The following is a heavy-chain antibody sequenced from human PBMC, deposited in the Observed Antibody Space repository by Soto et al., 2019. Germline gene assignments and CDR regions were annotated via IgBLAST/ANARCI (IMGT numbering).Heavy chain of an antibody. Sequence: QVQLVESGGDLVKPGGSLRLSCAASGFTFSDYYMSWIRQTPGKGLEWVSYITQSGHATQYADSVRGRFTISRDNNKNSLYPHMNRLRVEDTGVYYCARAIRGYGAYGGYLGQGALVTVSS. V-gene: IGHV3-11*04. D-gene: IGHD5-12*01. CDR3: ARAIRGYGAYGGY. CDR2: ITQSGHAT. J-gene: IGHJ4*02. CDR1: GFTFSDYY.